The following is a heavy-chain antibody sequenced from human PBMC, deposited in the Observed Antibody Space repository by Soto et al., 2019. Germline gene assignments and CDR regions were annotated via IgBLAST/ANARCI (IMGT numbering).Heavy chain of an antibody. J-gene: IGHJ5*02. V-gene: IGHV1-18*04. CDR2: ISGFNGNT. CDR1: GFTFTTYG. CDR3: ARAARYCITTSCFAFFYWFDP. D-gene: IGHD2-2*01. Sequence: QVQLVQSGDEVKKPGASVKVSCKALGFTFTTYGFSWVRQAPGQGLEWMGWISGFNGNTNYARKFQGRVTMTRDTSTSTVYMEMMSLTSDDTAMYYCARAARYCITTSCFAFFYWFDPWGQGTQVTVSS.